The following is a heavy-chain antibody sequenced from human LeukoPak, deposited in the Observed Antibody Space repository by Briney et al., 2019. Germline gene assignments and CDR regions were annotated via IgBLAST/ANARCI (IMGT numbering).Heavy chain of an antibody. CDR2: ISWNSGSI. Sequence: GGSLRLSCAASGFTFDDYAMHWVRQAPGKGLEWVSSISWNSGSIGYADSVKGRFIISRDNAKNSLYLQMNSLRAEDTALYYCAKDSGGWWPNYFDYWGQGTLVTVSS. D-gene: IGHD2-8*02. V-gene: IGHV3-9*01. J-gene: IGHJ4*02. CDR3: AKDSGGWWPNYFDY. CDR1: GFTFDDYA.